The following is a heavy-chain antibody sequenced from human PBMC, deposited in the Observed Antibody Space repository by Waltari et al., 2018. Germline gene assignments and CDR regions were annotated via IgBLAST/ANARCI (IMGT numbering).Heavy chain of an antibody. J-gene: IGHJ4*02. CDR1: GFTFSSYG. CDR3: ARADYGDYVGGY. CDR2: IWYDGSNK. D-gene: IGHD4-17*01. V-gene: IGHV3-33*01. Sequence: QVQLVESGGGVVQPGRSLRLSCAASGFTFSSYGMPWVRQAPGKGLEWVAVIWYDGSNKYYADSVKGRFTISRDNSKNTLYLQMNSLRAEDTAVYYCARADYGDYVGGYWGQGTLVTVSS.